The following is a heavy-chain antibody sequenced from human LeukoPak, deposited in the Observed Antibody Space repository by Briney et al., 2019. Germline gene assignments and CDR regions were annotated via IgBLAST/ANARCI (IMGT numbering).Heavy chain of an antibody. Sequence: GGSLRLSCAASGFTFSSYAMSWVRQAPGKGLEWVSAISGSGGSTYYADSVKGRFTISRDNSKNTLYLQMNSLRAEDTAVYYCVKTWWYRYYFDYWGQGTLVTVSS. V-gene: IGHV3-23*01. J-gene: IGHJ4*02. CDR2: ISGSGGST. D-gene: IGHD2-15*01. CDR1: GFTFSSYA. CDR3: VKTWWYRYYFDY.